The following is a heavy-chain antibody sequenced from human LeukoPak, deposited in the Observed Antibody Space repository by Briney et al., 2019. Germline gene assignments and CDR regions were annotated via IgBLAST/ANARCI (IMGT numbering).Heavy chain of an antibody. CDR3: AKDPGYYDSSGYIFDY. Sequence: GGSLRLSCAASGFTFSTYAIHWVRQTPGKGLQWVAVISYDGTNKYYADSVKGRFTISRDNSKNTLYLQMNSLSAEDTAVYYCAKDPGYYDSSGYIFDYWGQRTLVTVSS. J-gene: IGHJ4*02. V-gene: IGHV3-30*18. CDR1: GFTFSTYA. CDR2: ISYDGTNK. D-gene: IGHD3-22*01.